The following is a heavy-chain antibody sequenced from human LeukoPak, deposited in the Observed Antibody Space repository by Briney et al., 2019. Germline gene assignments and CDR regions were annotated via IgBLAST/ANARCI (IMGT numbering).Heavy chain of an antibody. V-gene: IGHV3-30*02. J-gene: IGHJ3*02. CDR1: GFTFSSYG. CDR2: IWYGGSNK. D-gene: IGHD1-14*01. Sequence: GGSLRLSCAASGFTFSSYGMHWVRQAPGKGPEWVAVIWYGGSNKYYADSVKGRFTISRDNSKNTLYLQMNSLRAEDTAVYYCAKGSREPDAFDIWGQGTMVTVSS. CDR3: AKGSREPDAFDI.